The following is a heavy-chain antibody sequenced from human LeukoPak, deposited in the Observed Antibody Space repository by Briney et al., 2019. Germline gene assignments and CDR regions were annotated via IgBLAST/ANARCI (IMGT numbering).Heavy chain of an antibody. CDR2: INQDGTLT. V-gene: IGHV3-7*01. CDR3: ARVVGAHEVFDY. D-gene: IGHD1-26*01. J-gene: IGHJ4*02. CDR1: GFSFSNSW. Sequence: PGGSLRLSCAVSGFSFSNSWMSWVRQAPGKGLEWVANINQDGTLTCYVDSMRGRFTISRDNAKSSLYLQMNSVRAEDTALYFCARVVGAHEVFDYWGQGTPVTVSS.